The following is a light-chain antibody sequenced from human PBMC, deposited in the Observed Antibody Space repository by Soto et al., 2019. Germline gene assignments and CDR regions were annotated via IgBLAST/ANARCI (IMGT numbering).Light chain of an antibody. Sequence: QSVLTQPLSASGTPGQSVTISCSGSTSNIGSNTVNWYQQLPGTAPKLLVYSNDQRPSGVPDRFSASKSGTSAFLAISGLQSEDEADYDCAVWDDSLNAWVFGGGTKLTVL. J-gene: IGLJ3*02. V-gene: IGLV1-44*01. CDR3: AVWDDSLNAWV. CDR1: TSNIGSNT. CDR2: SND.